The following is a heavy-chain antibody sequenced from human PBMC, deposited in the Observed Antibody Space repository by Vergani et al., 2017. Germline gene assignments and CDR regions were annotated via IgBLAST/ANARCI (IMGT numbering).Heavy chain of an antibody. CDR2: IYYSGST. J-gene: IGHJ4*02. CDR1: GGSISSYY. V-gene: IGHV4-59*01. CDR3: ARGYSYGRIDY. Sequence: QVQLQESGPGLVKPSETLSLTCTVSGGSISSYYWSWSRQPPGKGLEWIGYIYYSGSTNYNPSLKSRVTISVDTSKNQFSLKLSSVTAADTAVYYCARGYSYGRIDYWGQGTLVTVSS. D-gene: IGHD5-18*01.